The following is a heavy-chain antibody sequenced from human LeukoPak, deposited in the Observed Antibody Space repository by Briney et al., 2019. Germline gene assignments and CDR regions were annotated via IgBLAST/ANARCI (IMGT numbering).Heavy chain of an antibody. V-gene: IGHV4-59*01. CDR1: GGSINSYY. CDR3: ANSSRPHWFDP. CDR2: IYYTGST. D-gene: IGHD6-13*01. J-gene: IGHJ5*02. Sequence: PSETLSLTCTASGGSINSYYWSWIRQPPGKGLEWIGYIYYTGSTNYNPSLKSRVTISIDTSKNQFSLNLSSVTAADTAVYYCANSSRPHWFDPWGQGTLVTVSS.